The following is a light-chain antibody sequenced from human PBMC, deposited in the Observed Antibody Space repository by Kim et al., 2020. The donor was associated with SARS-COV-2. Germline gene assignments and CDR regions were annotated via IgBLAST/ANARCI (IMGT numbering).Light chain of an antibody. CDR2: GKN. J-gene: IGLJ2*01. CDR1: SLRSYY. V-gene: IGLV3-19*01. CDR3: NSRDSSGNHQ. Sequence: SSELTQDPAVSVALGQTVRITCQGDSLRSYYASWYQQKPGQAPVLVIYGKNNRPSGIPDRFSGSSSGNTASLTITGAQAEDEADYYYNSRDSSGNHQFGG.